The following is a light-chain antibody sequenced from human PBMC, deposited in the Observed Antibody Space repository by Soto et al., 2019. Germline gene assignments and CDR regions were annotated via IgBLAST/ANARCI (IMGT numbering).Light chain of an antibody. J-gene: IGKJ1*01. CDR1: QTVSSGY. CDR3: QQYARSPWT. V-gene: IGKV3-20*01. Sequence: EVVLTQSPGTLSLSPGEAATLSCRASQTVSSGYLAWYQQRSGQAPRLLIYGSSSRASDVPDRFNGSGSGTEFTLTISSLEPEDFAVYFCQQYARSPWTFGQGTKLEIK. CDR2: GSS.